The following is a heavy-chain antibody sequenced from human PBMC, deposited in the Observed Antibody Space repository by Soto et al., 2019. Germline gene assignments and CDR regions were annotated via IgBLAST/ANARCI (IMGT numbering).Heavy chain of an antibody. V-gene: IGHV3-23*01. J-gene: IGHJ4*02. Sequence: EVQLLESGGGLVQPGGSLRLSCAASGFTLSSYAMGWVRQAPGKGLEWVSAISANGAGTYYADSVKGRFTISRDNSKNTLYLQMRALGAEDTAVYFCAKDRCAPSTCVFDYWGQGTLVSVSS. CDR1: GFTLSSYA. D-gene: IGHD2-21*01. CDR2: ISANGAGT. CDR3: AKDRCAPSTCVFDY.